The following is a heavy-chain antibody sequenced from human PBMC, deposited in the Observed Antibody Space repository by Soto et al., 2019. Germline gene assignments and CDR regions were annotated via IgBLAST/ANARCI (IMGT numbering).Heavy chain of an antibody. V-gene: IGHV3-21*01. J-gene: IGHJ1*01. CDR3: ASVAAGTWDFQH. D-gene: IGHD6-13*01. Sequence: EVQLVESGGGLVKPGGSLRLSCAASGFTFSSYSMNWVRQAPGKGLEWVSSISSSSSYIYYADSVKGRFTISRDNAKNSLYLQMNSLRAEDTAVYYCASVAAGTWDFQHWGQGTLVTVSS. CDR2: ISSSSSYI. CDR1: GFTFSSYS.